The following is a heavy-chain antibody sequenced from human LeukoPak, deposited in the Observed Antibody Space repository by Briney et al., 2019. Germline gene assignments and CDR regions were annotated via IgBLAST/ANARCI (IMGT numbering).Heavy chain of an antibody. V-gene: IGHV1-2*02. CDR1: GYTFTGYY. Sequence: ASVKVSCKASGYTFTGYYMHWVRQAPGQGLEWMGWINPNSGGTNYAQKFQGGVTMTRDTSISTAYMELSRLRSDDTAVYYCARVRYYDSSDYDYWGQGTLVTVSS. CDR3: ARVRYYDSSDYDY. CDR2: INPNSGGT. D-gene: IGHD3-22*01. J-gene: IGHJ4*02.